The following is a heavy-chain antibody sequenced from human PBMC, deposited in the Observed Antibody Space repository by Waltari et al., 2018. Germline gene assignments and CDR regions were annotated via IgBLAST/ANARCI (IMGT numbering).Heavy chain of an antibody. CDR2: IYYSGST. CDR3: ARVITRYSGSYFRFDP. V-gene: IGHV4-31*01. CDR1: GGSISSGGYY. J-gene: IGHJ5*02. D-gene: IGHD1-26*01. Sequence: QVQLQESGPGLVKPSQTLSLTCTVSGGSISSGGYYWSWIRQHPGKGLEWIGYIYYSGSTYYNPSLKSLVTIAVDTSKNQFSLKLSSGTAADTAVYYCARVITRYSGSYFRFDPWGQGTLVTVSS.